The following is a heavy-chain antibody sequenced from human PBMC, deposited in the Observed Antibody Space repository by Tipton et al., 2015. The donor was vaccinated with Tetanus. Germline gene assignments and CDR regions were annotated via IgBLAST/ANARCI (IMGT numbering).Heavy chain of an antibody. V-gene: IGHV3-73*01. CDR2: IGSKADNYAP. Sequence: LRLSCAASGFSFSGSVMHWVRQASGKGLEWVARIGSKADNYAPTYATSVQGRFTISRDNSKNTLYLQMNSLRSEDTAVYYCATEPLGYCSGGNCFVFGFWGQGTLVTVSS. CDR3: ATEPLGYCSGGNCFVFGF. J-gene: IGHJ4*02. CDR1: GFSFSGSV. D-gene: IGHD2-15*01.